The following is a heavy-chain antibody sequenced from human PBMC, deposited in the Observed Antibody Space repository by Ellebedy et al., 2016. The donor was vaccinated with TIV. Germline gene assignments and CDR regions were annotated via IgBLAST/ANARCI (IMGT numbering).Heavy chain of an antibody. J-gene: IGHJ4*02. CDR2: IIPNSGDS. V-gene: IGHV1-2*02. CDR1: GYTFTGNY. D-gene: IGHD3-10*01. Sequence: AASVKVSCKASGYTFTGNYVHWILQAPGQGLEWMGWIIPNSGDSRLTQQFQGRVTMTRDTSISTAYMELSGLTSDDTAVYFCAGGGGSVTYYSFDHWGQGTLVTVSS. CDR3: AGGGGSVTYYSFDH.